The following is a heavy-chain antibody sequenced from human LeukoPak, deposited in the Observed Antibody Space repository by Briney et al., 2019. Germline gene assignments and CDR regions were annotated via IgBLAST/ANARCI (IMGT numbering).Heavy chain of an antibody. V-gene: IGHV3-74*03. Sequence: GGSLRLSCAASGPSFRGYWMHWVRHAPGKGLVWVSRIIPGGSTLKYVDPVKGRFTISRDNAKNTLYLQMNSLRAEDTAVYYCVRSAYLDGRDYYYDYWGQGTLVTVSS. CDR1: GPSFRGYW. CDR2: IIPGGSTL. J-gene: IGHJ4*02. CDR3: VRSAYLDGRDYYYDY. D-gene: IGHD5-24*01.